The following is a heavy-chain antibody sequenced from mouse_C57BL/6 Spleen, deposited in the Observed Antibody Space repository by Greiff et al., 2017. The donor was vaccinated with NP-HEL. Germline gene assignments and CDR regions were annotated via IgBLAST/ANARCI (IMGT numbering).Heavy chain of an antibody. D-gene: IGHD1-1*01. CDR2: IRLKSDNYAT. J-gene: IGHJ2*01. CDR1: GFTFSNYW. CDR3: TGFYYYGSSYRFDY. Sequence: EVKVVESGGGLVQPGGSMKLSCVASGFTFSNYWMNWVRQSPEQGLEWVAQIRLKSDNYATHYAESVKGRFTISRDDSKSSVYLQMNNLRAEDTGIYYCTGFYYYGSSYRFDYWGQGTTLTVSS. V-gene: IGHV6-3*01.